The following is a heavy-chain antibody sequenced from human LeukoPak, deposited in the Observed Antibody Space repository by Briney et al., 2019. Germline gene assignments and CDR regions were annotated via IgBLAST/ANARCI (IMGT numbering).Heavy chain of an antibody. CDR2: ISGSGRST. Sequence: GGSLRLSCAASGFSFTSYAMNWVRQAPGKGLEWVSAISGSGRSTYSADSVRGRFTTSRVNSKNILYLQMNNLRGEDTAVYYCAKAGARGNVNWFDSWGQGTLVTVSS. CDR3: AKAGARGNVNWFDS. J-gene: IGHJ5*01. V-gene: IGHV3-23*01. CDR1: GFSFTSYA. D-gene: IGHD1-1*01.